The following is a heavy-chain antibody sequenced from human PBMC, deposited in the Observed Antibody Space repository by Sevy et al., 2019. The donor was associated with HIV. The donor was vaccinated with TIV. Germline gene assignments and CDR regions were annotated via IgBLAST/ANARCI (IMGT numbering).Heavy chain of an antibody. Sequence: ASVKVSCSTSGYTFSVHYIYWVRQAAGQGLEWMGWINPNTGDTNFSPKFQGRVTMTRDSSINTAYMELSRLTSADTAVCYCARLRYSDPSGQYYGGGADYFDYWGQGTLVTVSS. D-gene: IGHD3-22*01. CDR3: ARLRYSDPSGQYYGGGADYFDY. V-gene: IGHV1-2*02. CDR1: GYTFSVHY. CDR2: INPNTGDT. J-gene: IGHJ4*02.